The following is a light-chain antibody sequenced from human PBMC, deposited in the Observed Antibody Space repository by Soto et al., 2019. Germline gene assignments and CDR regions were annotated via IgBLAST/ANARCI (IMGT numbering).Light chain of an antibody. CDR2: DVT. CDR3: SSYTNSGALVV. V-gene: IGLV2-14*01. Sequence: QSALTQPASVSGSPGQSITISCTGTSSDIGGYKYVSWYQQHPGKAPKLMIYDVTNRPSGVSNRFSGSKSGNTASLTISGLQAEDEVDYYCSSYTNSGALVVFGGGTKLTVL. CDR1: SSDIGGYKY. J-gene: IGLJ2*01.